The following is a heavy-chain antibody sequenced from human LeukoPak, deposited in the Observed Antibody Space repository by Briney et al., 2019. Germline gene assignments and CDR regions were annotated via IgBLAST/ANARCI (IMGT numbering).Heavy chain of an antibody. J-gene: IGHJ6*02. Sequence: VASVKVSSKASGYTFTSYGISWVRQAPGQGLEWMGWISAYNGNTNYAQKLQGRVTMTTDTSTSTAYMELRSLRSDDTAVYYCATIFGVVIMSYYYYGMDVWGQGTTVTVSS. V-gene: IGHV1-18*01. CDR1: GYTFTSYG. CDR3: ATIFGVVIMSYYYYGMDV. CDR2: ISAYNGNT. D-gene: IGHD3-3*01.